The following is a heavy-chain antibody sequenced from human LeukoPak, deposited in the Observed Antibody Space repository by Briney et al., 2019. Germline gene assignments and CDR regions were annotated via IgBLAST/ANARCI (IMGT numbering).Heavy chain of an antibody. J-gene: IGHJ4*02. V-gene: IGHV3-7*01. Sequence: PGGSLRLSCAASGFTLSNYWMSWVRQAPGKGLEWVANIKVDGSDKNYVDSVKGRFTISRVNAKNSLYLQMNSLRAEDTAVYYCVRGGGMIDYWGQGTLVTVSS. CDR3: VRGGGMIDY. CDR1: GFTLSNYW. D-gene: IGHD3-16*01. CDR2: IKVDGSDK.